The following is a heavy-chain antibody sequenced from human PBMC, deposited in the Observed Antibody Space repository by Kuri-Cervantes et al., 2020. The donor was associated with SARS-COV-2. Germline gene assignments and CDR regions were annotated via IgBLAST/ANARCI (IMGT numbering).Heavy chain of an antibody. V-gene: IGHV3-30*03. Sequence: GGSLRLSCAASGFTFSSYGMHWVRQAPGKGLGWVAVISYDGSNKYYADSVKGRFTISRDNSKNTLYLQMNSLRAEDTAIFYCASARVGVLDLWGQGALVTVSS. J-gene: IGHJ5*02. CDR1: GFTFSSYG. CDR3: ASARVGVLDL. CDR2: ISYDGSNK. D-gene: IGHD2-21*01.